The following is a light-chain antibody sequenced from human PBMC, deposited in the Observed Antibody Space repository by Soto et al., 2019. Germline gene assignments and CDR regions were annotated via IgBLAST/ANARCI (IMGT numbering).Light chain of an antibody. CDR1: QSLSSSY. CDR3: QQFATPPLT. Sequence: ETVFTQSPRTLALSQGERATLSCRASQSLSSSYLAWYQQKPGQAPRLLIYGASSRATGIPDRFSGSGSGTDFTLTISRLEPEDFAVYYCQQFATPPLTFGGGTKVDIK. V-gene: IGKV3-20*01. CDR2: GAS. J-gene: IGKJ4*01.